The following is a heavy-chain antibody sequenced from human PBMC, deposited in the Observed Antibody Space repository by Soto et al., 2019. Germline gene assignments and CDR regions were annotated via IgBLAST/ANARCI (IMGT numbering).Heavy chain of an antibody. Sequence: EASVKVSCKTSGYTFTTYGVSWVRQAPEQGLEWMGWISAYNGNTNYAQKLQGRVTMSTDTSTSTAYMELRGLRSEDTAVYYCARDRYYYGSGSYYISWFDPWGQGTLVTVSS. CDR2: ISAYNGNT. V-gene: IGHV1-18*04. D-gene: IGHD3-10*01. CDR3: ARDRYYYGSGSYYISWFDP. J-gene: IGHJ5*02. CDR1: GYTFTTYG.